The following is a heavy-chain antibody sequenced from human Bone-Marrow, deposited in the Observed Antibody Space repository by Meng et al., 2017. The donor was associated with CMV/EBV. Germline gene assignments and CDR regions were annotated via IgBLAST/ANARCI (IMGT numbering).Heavy chain of an antibody. CDR1: GFTFSSYS. CDR3: ASSSTTLYGMDV. V-gene: IGHV3-21*01. CDR2: ISSSSSYM. J-gene: IGHJ6*02. Sequence: GESLKISCAASGFTFSSYSMNWVRQAPGKGLEWVSSISSSSSYMYYADSMKGRFTISRDNAKIPRYLQMNSLRAEDTAVYYCASSSTTLYGMDVWGQGTTVTVSS. D-gene: IGHD2-2*01.